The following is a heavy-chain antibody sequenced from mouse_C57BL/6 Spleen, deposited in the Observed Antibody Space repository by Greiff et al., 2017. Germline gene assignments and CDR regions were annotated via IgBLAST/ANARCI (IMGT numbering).Heavy chain of an antibody. Sequence: VQLQQSGAELVRPGASVKLSCKASGYTFTDYYINWVKQRPGQGLEWIARIYPGSGNTYYNEKFKGKATLTAEKSSSTAYMQLSSLTSEDSAFYFCAGAYDYYGGFAYWGQGTLLTVSA. V-gene: IGHV1-76*01. D-gene: IGHD1-2*01. CDR2: IYPGSGNT. CDR1: GYTFTDYY. J-gene: IGHJ3*01. CDR3: AGAYDYYGGFAY.